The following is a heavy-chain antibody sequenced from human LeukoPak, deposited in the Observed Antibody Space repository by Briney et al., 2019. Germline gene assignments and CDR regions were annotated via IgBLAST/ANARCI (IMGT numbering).Heavy chain of an antibody. J-gene: IGHJ4*02. CDR2: IIPIFGTA. V-gene: IGHV1-69*13. D-gene: IGHD4-17*01. Sequence: RASVKVSCKASGGTFSSYAISWVRQAPGQGLEWMGGIIPIFGTANYAQKFQGRVTITADESTSTAYMELSSLRSEDTAVYYCAGRVMTTVTTKLHPLDYLGQGTLVTGSS. CDR1: GGTFSSYA. CDR3: AGRVMTTVTTKLHPLDY.